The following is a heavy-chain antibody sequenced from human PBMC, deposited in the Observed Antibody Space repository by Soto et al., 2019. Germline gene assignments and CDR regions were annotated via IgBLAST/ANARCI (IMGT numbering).Heavy chain of an antibody. D-gene: IGHD2-15*01. CDR2: ISSSGSGT. V-gene: IGHV3-48*03. J-gene: IGHJ4*02. CDR1: GYSFSSYE. Sequence: GGSLRLSCAASGYSFSSYEMHWVRQAPGKGLEWISYISSSGSGTYYADSVQGRFTMSRDNTKNSMSLQMNSLRAEDTAIYYCVRDLHEPLASDALRVANWGQGTQVTGLL. CDR3: VRDLHEPLASDALRVAN.